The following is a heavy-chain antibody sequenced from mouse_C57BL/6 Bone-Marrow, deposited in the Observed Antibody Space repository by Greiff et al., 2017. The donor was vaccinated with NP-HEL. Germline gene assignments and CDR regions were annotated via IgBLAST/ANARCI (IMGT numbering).Heavy chain of an antibody. D-gene: IGHD2-4*01. J-gene: IGHJ3*01. Sequence: VQLQQSGPELVKPGASVKISCKASGYTFTDYYMNWVKQSHGKSLEWIGDINPNNGGTSYNQKFKGKATLTVDKSSSTAYMELRSLTSEDSAVYYCARARYDYDPAWFAYWGQGTLVTVSA. CDR1: GYTFTDYY. CDR2: INPNNGGT. V-gene: IGHV1-26*01. CDR3: ARARYDYDPAWFAY.